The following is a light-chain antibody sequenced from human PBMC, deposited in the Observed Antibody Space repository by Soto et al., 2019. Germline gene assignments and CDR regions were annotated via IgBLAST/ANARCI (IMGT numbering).Light chain of an antibody. J-gene: IGLJ1*01. Sequence: QSCLTQPASVSVSPGQSITISGTGTSSDVGGYNYVSWYQQHPGKAPKLMIYEVSNRPSGVSNRFSGSKSGNTASLTISGLQAEDEADYFCSSYTSRSTLDYVFGTGTKVTVL. CDR2: EVS. V-gene: IGLV2-14*01. CDR1: SSDVGGYNY. CDR3: SSYTSRSTLDYV.